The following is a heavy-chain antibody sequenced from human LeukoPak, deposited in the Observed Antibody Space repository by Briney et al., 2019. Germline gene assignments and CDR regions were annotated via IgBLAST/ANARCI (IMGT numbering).Heavy chain of an antibody. J-gene: IGHJ5*02. CDR2: IYSSGSI. D-gene: IGHD2/OR15-2a*01. V-gene: IGHV4-4*07. CDR1: DGSINSYY. Sequence: SETLSLTCTVSDGSINSYYWSWIRQPAGKGLEWIGRIYSSGSINYNPSLKSRVTMSVDTSKSQFSLRLSSVTAADTAVYYCARLSLPPNWFDPWGQGTLVTVSS. CDR3: ARLSLPPNWFDP.